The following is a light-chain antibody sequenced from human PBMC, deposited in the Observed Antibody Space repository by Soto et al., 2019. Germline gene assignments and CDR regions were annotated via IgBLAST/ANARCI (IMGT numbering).Light chain of an antibody. V-gene: IGKV3-20*01. Sequence: ILLTQSPGTLSLSPGERATLSCRASQSVSSSYLAWYHQKPGQAPRLLIFGASSRATGTSDRFSGSGSGTDFTLTISRLEPEDFAVYYCQQYGGSSWTFGQGTKVDIK. CDR1: QSVSSSY. CDR3: QQYGGSSWT. CDR2: GAS. J-gene: IGKJ1*01.